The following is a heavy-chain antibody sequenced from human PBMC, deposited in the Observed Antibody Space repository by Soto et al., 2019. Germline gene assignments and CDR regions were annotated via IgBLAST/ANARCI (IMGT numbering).Heavy chain of an antibody. J-gene: IGHJ4*02. V-gene: IGHV4-59*12. CDR3: ARVGGLAARTFDY. Sequence: SETLSLTCTVSGGSISDFYWGWIRQPPGKGLEWIGYIYYSGSTNYNPSLKSRVTISVDTSKNQFSLNLRSMSPADTAVYYCARVGGLAARTFDYWGPGTLVTVSS. D-gene: IGHD6-6*01. CDR2: IYYSGST. CDR1: GGSISDFY.